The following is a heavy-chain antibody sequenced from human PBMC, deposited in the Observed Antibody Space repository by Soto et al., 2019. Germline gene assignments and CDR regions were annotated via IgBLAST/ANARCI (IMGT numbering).Heavy chain of an antibody. CDR2: INHSGST. V-gene: IGHV4-34*01. J-gene: IGHJ4*02. Sequence: PSETLSLTCAVYGGSFSGYYWSWIRQPPGKGLEWIGEINHSGSTNYNPSLKSRVTISVDTSKNHFSLKLSSVTAADTAVYYCARASETPSIFGVALPYFFDSWGQGTQVTVSS. CDR1: GGSFSGYY. D-gene: IGHD3-3*01. CDR3: ARASETPSIFGVALPYFFDS.